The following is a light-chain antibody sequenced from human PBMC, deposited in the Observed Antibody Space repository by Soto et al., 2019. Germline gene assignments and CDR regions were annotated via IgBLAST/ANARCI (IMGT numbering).Light chain of an antibody. Sequence: QSVLTQPASVSGSPGQSITISCTGTSSDVGSYNLVSWYQQHPGKAPKLMIYDVSKRPSGVSNRFSGSKSGNTASLTISGFQAEDEADYYCSSYTSISTYVFGTGTKVTVL. CDR2: DVS. J-gene: IGLJ1*01. CDR1: SSDVGSYNL. CDR3: SSYTSISTYV. V-gene: IGLV2-14*02.